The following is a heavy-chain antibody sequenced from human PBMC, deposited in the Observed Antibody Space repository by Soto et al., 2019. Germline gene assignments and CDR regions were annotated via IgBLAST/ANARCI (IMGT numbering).Heavy chain of an antibody. D-gene: IGHD1-26*01. CDR3: AKDLRPDGRYDLDY. CDR2: MIGDGTSW. J-gene: IGHJ4*02. V-gene: IGHV3-23*01. Sequence: EVQLLESGGGLAQAGGSLRLSCAASGFNFRIYAMNWVHQAPGKGLEWVSVMIGDGTSWDYADSVRGRFTISRDNSKNMLYLQMNSLRAEDTAVYYCAKDLRPDGRYDLDYWGQGTLVTVSS. CDR1: GFNFRIYA.